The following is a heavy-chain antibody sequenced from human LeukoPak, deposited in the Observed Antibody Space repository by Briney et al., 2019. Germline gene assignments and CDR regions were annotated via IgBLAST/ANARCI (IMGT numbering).Heavy chain of an antibody. CDR3: ARDLRYTSGWPNWFDP. Sequence: SETLSLTCTVSGGSISSYYWSWIRQPPGKGLEWIGYIYYSGSTNYNPSLKSRVTISVDTSKNQFSLKLSSVTAADTAVYYCARDLRYTSGWPNWFDPWGRGTLVTVSS. CDR2: IYYSGST. D-gene: IGHD6-19*01. V-gene: IGHV4-59*01. J-gene: IGHJ5*02. CDR1: GGSISSYY.